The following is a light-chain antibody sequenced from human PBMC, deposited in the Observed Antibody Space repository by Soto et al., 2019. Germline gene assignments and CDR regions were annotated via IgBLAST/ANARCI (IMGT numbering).Light chain of an antibody. V-gene: IGKV3-20*01. CDR1: QSISSSY. Sequence: EIVLTQSPGTLSLSPGERVTLSCRASQSISSSYLAWYQQKPGQAPRLLIYGASRRATGIPDRFSGSGSGTDFTLTISRLEPEDFAVYYCQHYGNSPLLTFGGGTKVQIK. CDR3: QHYGNSPLLT. CDR2: GAS. J-gene: IGKJ4*01.